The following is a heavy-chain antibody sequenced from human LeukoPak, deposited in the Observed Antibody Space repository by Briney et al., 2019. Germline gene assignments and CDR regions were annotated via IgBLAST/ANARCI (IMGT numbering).Heavy chain of an antibody. CDR3: ARQAARGFDY. CDR2: INHSGST. Sequence: PSETLSLTCAVYGGSFSGYYWSWIRQPPGKGLEWIGEINHSGSTNYNPSLKSRVTISVDTSKNQFPLKLSSVTAADTAVYYCARQAARGFDYWGQGTLVTVSS. V-gene: IGHV4-34*01. D-gene: IGHD6-6*01. J-gene: IGHJ4*02. CDR1: GGSFSGYY.